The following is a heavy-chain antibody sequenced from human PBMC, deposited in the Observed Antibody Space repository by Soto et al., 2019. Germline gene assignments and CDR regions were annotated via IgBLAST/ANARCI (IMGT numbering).Heavy chain of an antibody. CDR1: GFTFTSSA. D-gene: IGHD3-3*01. CDR3: AADSDDFWSGYYPVGY. V-gene: IGHV1-58*01. CDR2: IVVGSGNT. J-gene: IGHJ4*02. Sequence: QMQLVQSGPEVKKPGTSVKVSCKASGFTFTSSAVQWVRQARGQRLEWIGWIVVGSGNTNYAQKFQERVTITRDMSTSPAYMEMSSLRSEDTAVYYCAADSDDFWSGYYPVGYWGQGTLVTVSS.